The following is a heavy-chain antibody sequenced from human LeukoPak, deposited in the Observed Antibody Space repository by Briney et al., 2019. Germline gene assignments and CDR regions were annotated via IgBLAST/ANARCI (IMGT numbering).Heavy chain of an antibody. CDR1: GGSFSGYY. CDR2: IYYSGST. D-gene: IGHD5-24*01. V-gene: IGHV4-34*01. J-gene: IGHJ4*02. Sequence: SETLSLTCAVYGGSFSGYYWSWIRQPPGKGLEWIGSIYYSGSTYYSPSLKSRVSISVDTSKNQFSLKLTSVTAADTAVYYCARGPRWLQDYFNYWGQGTLVTVSS. CDR3: ARGPRWLQDYFNY.